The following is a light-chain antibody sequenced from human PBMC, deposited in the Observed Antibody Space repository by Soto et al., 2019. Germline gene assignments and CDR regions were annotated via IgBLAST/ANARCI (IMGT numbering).Light chain of an antibody. CDR2: GAS. Sequence: EILMTQSPATLSVSPGERVILSCRASQSVGSTLAWYQQKPGQAPRLLIRGASTRATGVPARFSGSGSGTEFTLTISSLQSEDFATYYCQQYNSYSQTFGQGTKVEI. V-gene: IGKV3-15*01. J-gene: IGKJ1*01. CDR3: QQYNSYSQT. CDR1: QSVGST.